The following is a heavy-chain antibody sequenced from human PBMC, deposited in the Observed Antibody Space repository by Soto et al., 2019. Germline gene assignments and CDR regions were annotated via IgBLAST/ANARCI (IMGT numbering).Heavy chain of an antibody. CDR3: AKQFPKSYAFDI. CDR2: ISGSGGST. CDR1: GFTFSSYA. V-gene: IGHV3-23*01. J-gene: IGHJ3*02. Sequence: EVQLLESGGGLVQPGGSLRLSCAASGFTFSSYAMSWVRQAPGKGLEWVSAISGSGGSTYYADSVKGRFTISRDNSKNTLYLQMNSIRAEDTAVDYCAKQFPKSYAFDIWGHGTMVTVSS.